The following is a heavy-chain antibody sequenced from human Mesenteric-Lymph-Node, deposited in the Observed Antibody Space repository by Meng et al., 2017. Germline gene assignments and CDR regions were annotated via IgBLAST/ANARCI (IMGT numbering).Heavy chain of an antibody. V-gene: IGHV4-30-4*01. J-gene: IGHJ4*02. CDR1: GGSINSGDYY. Sequence: VRLQVARPVLTKPSQTLSLTCTVSGGSINSGDYYWSWIRQPPGKGLEWIGYIYYTGSTYYNPSLKSRVTISMDTSKNQFSLRLSSVTAADTAVYYCARNYYFDYWGQGTLVTVSS. CDR2: IYYTGST. CDR3: ARNYYFDY.